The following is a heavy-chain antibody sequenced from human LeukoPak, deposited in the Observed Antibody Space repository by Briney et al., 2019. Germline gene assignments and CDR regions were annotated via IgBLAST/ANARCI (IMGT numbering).Heavy chain of an antibody. V-gene: IGHV4-39*01. CDR3: ARQAQVDHGAPNWFDP. CDR2: VYYSGST. Sequence: SETLSLTCAVSSRFISSATYYWGWIRQSPERGLEWIGSVYYSGSTYYSPSLKSRVTISVDTSKSQFSLRLSSVTAAATAVYYCARQAQVDHGAPNWFDPWGQGTLVTVSS. J-gene: IGHJ5*01. D-gene: IGHD4/OR15-4a*01. CDR1: SRFISSATYY.